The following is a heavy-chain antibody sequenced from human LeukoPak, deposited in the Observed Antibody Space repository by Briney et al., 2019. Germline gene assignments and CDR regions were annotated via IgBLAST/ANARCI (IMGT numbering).Heavy chain of an antibody. J-gene: IGHJ4*02. CDR2: IIPIFGTA. V-gene: IGHV1-69*01. D-gene: IGHD4-17*01. Sequence: SVMVSCKASGGSFSSYAINWVRQAPGQGLEWVGGIIPIFGTANYAQKFQDRVTITAVESMSTVYMELSSLRSEDTAVYYCARGRHGDYVEHWGQGTLVTVSS. CDR1: GGSFSSYA. CDR3: ARGRHGDYVEH.